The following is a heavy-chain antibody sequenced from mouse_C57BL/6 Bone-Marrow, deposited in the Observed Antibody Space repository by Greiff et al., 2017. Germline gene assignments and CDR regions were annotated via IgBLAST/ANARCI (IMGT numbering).Heavy chain of an antibody. CDR3: TTVMTTVVATDYAMDY. D-gene: IGHD1-1*01. CDR1: GFNIKDDY. Sequence: EVQLQQSGAELVRPGASVKLSCTASGFNIKDDYMHWVKQRPEQGLEWIGWIDPENGDTEYASKFQGKATIPADTSSNTAYQQLSSLTSEDTAVYYCTTVMTTVVATDYAMDYWGQGTSVTVSS. J-gene: IGHJ4*01. CDR2: IDPENGDT. V-gene: IGHV14-4*01.